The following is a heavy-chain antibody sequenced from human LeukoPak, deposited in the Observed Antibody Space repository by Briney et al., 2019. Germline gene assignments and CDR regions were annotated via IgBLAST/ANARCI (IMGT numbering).Heavy chain of an antibody. J-gene: IGHJ4*02. D-gene: IGHD6-19*01. CDR3: ARVRAVAGRGYLDY. CDR2: IYYSGST. CDR1: GGSISSGGYY. V-gene: IGHV4-61*08. Sequence: PSETLSLTCTVSGGSISSGGYYWSWIRQPPGKGLEWLGYIYYSGSTSYNPSLKSRVTISVDPSKNQFSLKLSSVTAADTALYYCARVRAVAGRGYLDYWGQGTLVTVSS.